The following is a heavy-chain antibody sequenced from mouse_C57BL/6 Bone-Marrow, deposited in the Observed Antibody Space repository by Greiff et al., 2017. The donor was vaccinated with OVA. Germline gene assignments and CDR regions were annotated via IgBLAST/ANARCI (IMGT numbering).Heavy chain of an antibody. J-gene: IGHJ4*01. D-gene: IGHD1-1*01. V-gene: IGHV1-81*01. Sequence: VQLQQSGTELERPGASVKLSCKASGYTFTSYWIRWVKQRTGQGLEWIGEIYPRSGNTYYNEKFKGKATLTADKSSSTAYMELRSLASEDSAVYFCARDGSNYPYYYALDYWGQGTSVTVSS. CDR3: ARDGSNYPYYYALDY. CDR2: IYPRSGNT. CDR1: GYTFTSYW.